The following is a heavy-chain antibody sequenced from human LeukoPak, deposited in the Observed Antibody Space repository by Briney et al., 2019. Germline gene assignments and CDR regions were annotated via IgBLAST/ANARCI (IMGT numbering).Heavy chain of an antibody. V-gene: IGHV4-39*01. J-gene: IGHJ4*02. Sequence: SETLSLTCIVSGASISSGAYHWSWIRQPPGKGLEWIGSIYHSGSTYYNPSLKSRVTISVDTSKNQFSLKLSSVTAADTAVYYCARQRSSGWYIWGQGTLVTVSS. CDR2: IYHSGST. D-gene: IGHD6-19*01. CDR3: ARQRSSGWYI. CDR1: GASISSGAYH.